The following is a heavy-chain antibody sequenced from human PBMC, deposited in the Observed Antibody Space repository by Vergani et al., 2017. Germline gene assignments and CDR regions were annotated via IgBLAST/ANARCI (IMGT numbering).Heavy chain of an antibody. Sequence: QVQLVQSGAEVKKPGSSVKVSCKASGGTFSSYAISWVRQAPGQGLEWMGGIIPIFGTANYAQKFQGRVTMTTDTSTSTAYMELRSLRSDDTAVYYCARDSDGEMATIPLDYWGQGTLVTVSS. CDR3: ARDSDGEMATIPLDY. CDR2: IIPIFGTA. J-gene: IGHJ4*02. D-gene: IGHD5-24*01. CDR1: GGTFSSYA. V-gene: IGHV1-69*06.